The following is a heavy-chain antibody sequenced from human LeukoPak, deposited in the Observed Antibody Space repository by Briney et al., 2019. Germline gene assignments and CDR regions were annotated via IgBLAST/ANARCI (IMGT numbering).Heavy chain of an antibody. CDR3: ARQTSITMVREGSPFDS. CDR2: IYYSGST. V-gene: IGHV4-39*01. Sequence: PSETLSLTCTVSGGSISSSSYYWGWIRQPPGKGREWIVSIYYSGSTYYNPSLKSRFTISVDTSTTQFSLKLSSVTAADAAVYYCARQTSITMVREGSPFDSWGQGTLVTVSS. J-gene: IGHJ4*02. D-gene: IGHD3-10*01. CDR1: GGSISSSSYY.